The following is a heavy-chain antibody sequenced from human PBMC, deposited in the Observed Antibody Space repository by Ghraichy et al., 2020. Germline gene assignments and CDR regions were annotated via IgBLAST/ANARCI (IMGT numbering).Heavy chain of an antibody. CDR2: IRYDGSYK. J-gene: IGHJ4*02. V-gene: IGHV3-30*02. D-gene: IGHD3-10*01. Sequence: LSLTCVASGFTFNKHGMHWVRQAPGKGLEWVAFIRYDGSYKYFAGSVKGRFTISRDDSENTFYLQLNSLRTEDTAVYYCAKDAEFEAYGSAIYYLDFWGQGAQVTVSS. CDR1: GFTFNKHG. CDR3: AKDAEFEAYGSAIYYLDF.